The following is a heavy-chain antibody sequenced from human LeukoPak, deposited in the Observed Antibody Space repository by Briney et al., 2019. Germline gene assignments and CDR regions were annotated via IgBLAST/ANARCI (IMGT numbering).Heavy chain of an antibody. D-gene: IGHD6-19*01. CDR3: ARRRDSGYSSGWGYFQH. J-gene: IGHJ1*01. CDR2: INYSRST. V-gene: IGHV4-34*01. CDR1: GGSFSGYY. Sequence: PSETLSLTCAVYGGSFSGYYWSWIRQPPGKGLEWIGEINYSRSTNYNPSLKSRVTISVDTSLKLSSVTAADTAVYYCARRRDSGYSSGWGYFQHWGQGTLVTVSS.